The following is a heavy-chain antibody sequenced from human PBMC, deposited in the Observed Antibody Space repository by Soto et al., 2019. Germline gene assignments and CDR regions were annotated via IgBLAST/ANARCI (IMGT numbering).Heavy chain of an antibody. J-gene: IGHJ4*02. D-gene: IGHD5-12*01. CDR1: GVSISSSY. V-gene: IGHV4-59*01. Sequence: QMQLQESGPGLVKPSETLSLTCTVSGVSISSSYWSWIRQSPGTGLEWIGYIYYTGTTNYNPSLKRRVTISLDTAKIQFSLDENSLTTADTAVYFCARGGNRYSNTASGVGGFDFWGQGTLVTVSS. CDR3: ARGGNRYSNTASGVGGFDF. CDR2: IYYTGTT.